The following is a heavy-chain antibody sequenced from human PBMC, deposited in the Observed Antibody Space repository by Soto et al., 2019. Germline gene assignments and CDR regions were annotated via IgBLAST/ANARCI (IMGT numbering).Heavy chain of an antibody. CDR3: ARVYYDILTGYYRSWFDP. CDR2: ITTYNGYT. V-gene: IGHV1-18*01. J-gene: IGHJ5*02. Sequence: ASVKVSCKASGYTFSSYGISWVRQAPGQGREWMGWITTYNGYTNYAQRLQGRVTMTTDTSTSTAYMELRSLRSDDTAVYYCARVYYDILTGYYRSWFDPWGQGXLVTVYS. D-gene: IGHD3-9*01. CDR1: GYTFSSYG.